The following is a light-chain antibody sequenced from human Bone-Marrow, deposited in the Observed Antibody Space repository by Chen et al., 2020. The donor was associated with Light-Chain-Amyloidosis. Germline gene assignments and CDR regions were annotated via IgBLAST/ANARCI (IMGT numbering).Light chain of an antibody. V-gene: IGKV1-9*01. Sequence: DIQLTQSPSFLSASVGDRVTITCRASQDIGDHLAWFQQTPGKAPKLLIYATSTLQTVVPSRFSGSGSGTQFTLTISSLQPEDFATYYCQHINSYLFTFGPGTTVDF. CDR3: QHINSYLFT. J-gene: IGKJ3*01. CDR2: ATS. CDR1: QDIGDH.